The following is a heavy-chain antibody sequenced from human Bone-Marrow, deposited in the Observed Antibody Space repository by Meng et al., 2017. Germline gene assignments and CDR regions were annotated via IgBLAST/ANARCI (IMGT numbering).Heavy chain of an antibody. CDR1: GYNFTSYA. V-gene: IGHV7-4-1*02. D-gene: IGHD3-22*01. CDR2: INTNTGNP. CDR3: ARTYYYDSSGYYYFDY. Sequence: VALVQSGAEVKKPGASVKVSCKASGYNFTSYAMNWVRQAPGQGLEWMGWINTNTGNPTYAKGFTGRFVFSLDTSVSTAYLQISSLKAEDTAVYYCARTYYYDSSGYYYFDYWGQGTLVTVSS. J-gene: IGHJ4*02.